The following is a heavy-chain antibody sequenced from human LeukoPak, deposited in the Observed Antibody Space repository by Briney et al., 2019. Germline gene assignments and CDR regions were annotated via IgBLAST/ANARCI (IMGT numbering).Heavy chain of an antibody. CDR1: GGSISSGTYY. Sequence: SETLSLTCTVSGGSISSGTYYWGWIRQPPGKGLEWIGSIYYSGITYYTPSLKSRVTISVHTSRNEFSLKVRSVTAADTAMYYCARRNHYYSYCIDVWGKGTTVTVSS. CDR2: IYYSGIT. CDR3: ARRNHYYSYCIDV. J-gene: IGHJ6*03. V-gene: IGHV4-39*01.